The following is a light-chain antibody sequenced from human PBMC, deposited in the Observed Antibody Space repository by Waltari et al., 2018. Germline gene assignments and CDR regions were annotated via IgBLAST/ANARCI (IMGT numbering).Light chain of an antibody. CDR2: EGS. CDR1: SSDVGGYNL. J-gene: IGLJ1*01. CDR3: CSFAGSNTYV. Sequence: HSALTQPASVSGPPGQPTTTPCTGPSSDVGGYNLFPWYQQYPGKAPKLIIYEGSKRPPGVSNRFSGSKSGNTGSLTISGLQVEDEADYYCCSFAGSNTYVLGTGTKVSVL. V-gene: IGLV2-23*01.